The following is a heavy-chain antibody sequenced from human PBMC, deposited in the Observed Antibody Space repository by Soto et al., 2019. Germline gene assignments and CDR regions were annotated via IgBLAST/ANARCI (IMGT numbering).Heavy chain of an antibody. D-gene: IGHD5-12*01. Sequence: QVQLVQSGAEVKKPGSSVTVSCKASGGTFSSYAISWVRQAPGQGLEWMGGIIPIFGTANYAQKFQGRVTITADESTSTAYMELSSLRSEDTAVYYCARDWEEMATIGPFDYWGQGTLVTVSS. CDR1: GGTFSSYA. V-gene: IGHV1-69*01. CDR2: IIPIFGTA. J-gene: IGHJ4*02. CDR3: ARDWEEMATIGPFDY.